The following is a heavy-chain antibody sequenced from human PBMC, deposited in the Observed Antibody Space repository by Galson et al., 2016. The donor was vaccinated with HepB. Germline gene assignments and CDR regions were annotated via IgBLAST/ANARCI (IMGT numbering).Heavy chain of an antibody. CDR3: ARSLTGSYDFRGAIYNYYAMDV. J-gene: IGHJ6*02. V-gene: IGHV5-51*01. CDR1: GYTFDSYW. D-gene: IGHD3-3*01. Sequence: QSGAEVKKAGESLKISCKGSGYTFDSYWIGWVRQMPGKGLEWMGIIYPGDFDTRYSPSFQGQVTISVDKSISTAYLQWGGLTASDTAMYYCARSLTGSYDFRGAIYNYYAMDVWGQGTTVIVS. CDR2: IYPGDFDT.